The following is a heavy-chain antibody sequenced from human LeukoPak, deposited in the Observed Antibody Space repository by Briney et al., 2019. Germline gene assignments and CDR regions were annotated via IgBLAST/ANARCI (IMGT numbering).Heavy chain of an antibody. D-gene: IGHD1-26*01. V-gene: IGHV3-23*01. Sequence: GGSLRLSCAASGFIFSNYAMSWVRQAPGKGLEWVSAIDSTGAYAWYADSVKGRFTLSRDYPKNTLYLQMNSLRAEDTAVYFCAKYSGSYYYPPNWDSWGQGTLVTVSS. CDR3: AKYSGSYYYPPNWDS. CDR2: IDSTGAYA. CDR1: GFIFSNYA. J-gene: IGHJ4*02.